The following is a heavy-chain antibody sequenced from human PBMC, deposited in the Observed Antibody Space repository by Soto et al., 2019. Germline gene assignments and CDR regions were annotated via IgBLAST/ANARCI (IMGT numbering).Heavy chain of an antibody. CDR2: IIPIFGTA. J-gene: IGHJ5*02. D-gene: IGHD5-12*01. Sequence: QVQLVQSGAEVKKPGSSVKVSCKASGGTFSSYAISWVRQAPGQGLEWMGGIIPIFGTANYAQKFQGRVTITADETTSTAYRELSSLTSYDTAVYYCARGGRGYSGYETPSNWFDPWGQGTLVTVSS. CDR3: ARGGRGYSGYETPSNWFDP. CDR1: GGTFSSYA. V-gene: IGHV1-69*01.